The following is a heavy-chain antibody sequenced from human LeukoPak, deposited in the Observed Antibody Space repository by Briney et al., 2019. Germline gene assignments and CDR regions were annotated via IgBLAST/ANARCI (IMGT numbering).Heavy chain of an antibody. CDR3: AKDPQLRYYFDY. CDR1: GFTFSSYA. CDR2: ISGSGGST. V-gene: IGHV3-23*01. D-gene: IGHD3-9*01. Sequence: GGSLRLSCAASGFTFSSYAMSWVRRAPGKGLEWVSAISGSGGSTYYADSVKGRFTISRDNSKNTLYLQMNSLRAEDTAVYYCAKDPQLRYYFDYWGQGTLVTVSS. J-gene: IGHJ4*02.